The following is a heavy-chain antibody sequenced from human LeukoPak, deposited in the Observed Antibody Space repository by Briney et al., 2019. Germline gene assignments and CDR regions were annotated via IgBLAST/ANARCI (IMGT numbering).Heavy chain of an antibody. CDR1: GFTFSVYW. D-gene: IGHD3-10*01. V-gene: IGHV3-7*05. CDR2: IDQYGGQK. CDR3: ATEVWFRADS. Sequence: GSLRLSCAASGFTFSVYWMTWVRQAPGKGLEWVGTIDQYGGQKNYVESVKGRFTISRDNAENSLFLQMNSLRADDTAVYYCATEVWFRADSWGQGTLVTVSS. J-gene: IGHJ4*02.